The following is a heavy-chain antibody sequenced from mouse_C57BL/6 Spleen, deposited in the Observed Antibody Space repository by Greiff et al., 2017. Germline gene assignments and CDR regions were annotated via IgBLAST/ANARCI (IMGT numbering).Heavy chain of an antibody. Sequence: VQLQQSGPELVKPGASVKISCKASGYTFTDYNMNWVKQSHGKSLEWIGVINPNNGTTSYNQKFKGKATLTVDKSSSTAYMQLNSLTSEDSAVDYCARYYYGRSYYWYFDDWGTGTTVTVSS. CDR2: INPNNGTT. D-gene: IGHD1-1*01. V-gene: IGHV1-39*01. CDR3: ARYYYGRSYYWYFDD. CDR1: GYTFTDYN. J-gene: IGHJ1*03.